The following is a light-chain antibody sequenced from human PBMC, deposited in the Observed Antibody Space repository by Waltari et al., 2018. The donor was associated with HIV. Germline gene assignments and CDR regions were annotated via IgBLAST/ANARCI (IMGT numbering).Light chain of an antibody. CDR3: CSYASSINWV. V-gene: IGLV2-23*02. J-gene: IGLJ3*02. Sequence: QSALTQPASVFGSPGQSITISCTGTSSDVGSYNLVSWYQQRPGKAPQLMIYEVNKRPSGVSNRFSASKSDNTASLTISGLQAEDEADYYCCSYASSINWVFGGGTKLTVL. CDR2: EVN. CDR1: SSDVGSYNL.